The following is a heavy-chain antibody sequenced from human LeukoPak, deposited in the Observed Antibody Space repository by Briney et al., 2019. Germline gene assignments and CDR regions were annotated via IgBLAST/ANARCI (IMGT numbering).Heavy chain of an antibody. J-gene: IGHJ4*02. V-gene: IGHV3-53*01. D-gene: IGHD1-14*01. CDR2: LYSDGNT. Sequence: GGSLRLPCAASGFTVITNDMTWVRRAPGKGLEWVSVLYSDGNTKYADSVQGRFTISRDNSKNTLYLEMNSLSPDDTAVYYCARGVEPLAANTLAYWGQGTLVTVSS. CDR1: GFTVITND. CDR3: ARGVEPLAANTLAY.